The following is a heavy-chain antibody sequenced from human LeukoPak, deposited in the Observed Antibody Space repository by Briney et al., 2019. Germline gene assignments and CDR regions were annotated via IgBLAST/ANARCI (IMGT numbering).Heavy chain of an antibody. CDR2: IYYSGTT. CDR1: GGSVSSDY. V-gene: IGHV4-59*02. CDR3: ASIGPAQQQLGEPRYYFDY. D-gene: IGHD6-13*01. J-gene: IGHJ4*02. Sequence: SETLSLTCTVSGGSVSSDYWSWIRQPPGKGLEWIGYIYYSGTTNYNPSLKSRVTISVDTSKNQFSLKLTSVTAADTAVYYCASIGPAQQQLGEPRYYFDYWGQGTLVTVSS.